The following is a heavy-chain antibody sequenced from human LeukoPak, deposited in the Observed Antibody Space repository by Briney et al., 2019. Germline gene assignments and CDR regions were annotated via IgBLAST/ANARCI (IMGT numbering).Heavy chain of an antibody. J-gene: IGHJ4*02. CDR3: ARVGYCSITSCYTDPSTYYFDY. CDR2: ISAYNGNT. D-gene: IGHD2-2*02. Sequence: ASVKVSCKASGYTFTSYGISWVRQAPGQGLEWMGWISAYNGNTNYAQKLQGRVTMTTDTSTSTAYMELRSLRSDDTAVYYCARVGYCSITSCYTDPSTYYFDYWGQGTLVTVSS. CDR1: GYTFTSYG. V-gene: IGHV1-18*01.